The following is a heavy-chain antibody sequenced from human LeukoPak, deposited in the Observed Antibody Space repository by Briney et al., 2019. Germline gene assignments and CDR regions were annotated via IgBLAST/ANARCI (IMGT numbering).Heavy chain of an antibody. J-gene: IGHJ6*03. CDR1: GGSISSSSYY. CDR3: ARLTKNDSGSFRFGKKKRGYMDV. D-gene: IGHD3-10*01. Sequence: KPSETLSLTCTVSGGSISSSSYYWGWIRQPPGKGLEWIGSIYYSGSTYYNPSLKSRVTISVDTSKNQFSLKLSSVTAADTAVYYCARLTKNDSGSFRFGKKKRGYMDVWGKGTTVTISS. CDR2: IYYSGST. V-gene: IGHV4-39*07.